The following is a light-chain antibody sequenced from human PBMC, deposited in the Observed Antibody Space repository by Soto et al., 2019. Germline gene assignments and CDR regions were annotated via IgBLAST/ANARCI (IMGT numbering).Light chain of an antibody. V-gene: IGKV3-15*01. Sequence: IGLTQSPGTLSLSPGERTTLSCRASQSISRYLAWYQQKPGQGPRLLIYGASTRATGIPARFSGSGSGTGFTLTITSLQSEDFAVYYCQEYNNWPPWTFGQGTKVDIK. J-gene: IGKJ1*01. CDR3: QEYNNWPPWT. CDR1: QSISRY. CDR2: GAS.